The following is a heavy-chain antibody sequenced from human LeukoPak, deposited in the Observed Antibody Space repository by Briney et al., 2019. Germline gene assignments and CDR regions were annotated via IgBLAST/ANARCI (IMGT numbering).Heavy chain of an antibody. CDR3: ANVLGYSAAANFDY. CDR1: GFTFSSYA. Sequence: GGSLRLSCAASGFTFSSYAMTWVRQAPGKGLHWVSAISGSGRSTYYADSVKGRFTISRDNSNNTLYLQLNALRAEDTAVYYCANVLGYSAAANFDYLGQGTLVTVSS. D-gene: IGHD6-13*01. CDR2: ISGSGRST. V-gene: IGHV3-23*01. J-gene: IGHJ4*02.